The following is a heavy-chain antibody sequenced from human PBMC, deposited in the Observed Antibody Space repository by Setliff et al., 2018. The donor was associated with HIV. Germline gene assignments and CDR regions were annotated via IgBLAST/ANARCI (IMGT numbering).Heavy chain of an antibody. CDR3: ARGDYASPPLFMGY. CDR1: GGSISSYY. V-gene: IGHV4-4*08. Sequence: SETLSLTCTVSGGSISSYYWSWIRQPPGKGLEWIGYIYTSGSTTYNLSLKSRLTITRDTSKNQISLILSSVTAADTAMYYCARGDYASPPLFMGYWGQGALVTSPQ. CDR2: IYTSGST. D-gene: IGHD4-17*01. J-gene: IGHJ4*02.